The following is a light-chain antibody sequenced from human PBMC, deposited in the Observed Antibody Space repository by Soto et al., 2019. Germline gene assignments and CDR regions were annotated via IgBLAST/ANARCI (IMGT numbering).Light chain of an antibody. J-gene: IGKJ1*01. CDR1: QSVSSNY. Sequence: DIVLTQSPGTLSLSPGERATLSCRSSQSVSSNYLAWYQQKPDQAPRLVIYDVSGRATGIPDRFSGSGSGTDFTLTISRLEPEGSAVYYCQQYGISPTFGQGTKVEIK. V-gene: IGKV3-20*01. CDR3: QQYGISPT. CDR2: DVS.